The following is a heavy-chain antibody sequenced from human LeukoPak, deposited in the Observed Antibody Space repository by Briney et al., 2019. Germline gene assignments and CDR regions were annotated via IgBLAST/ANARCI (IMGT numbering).Heavy chain of an antibody. V-gene: IGHV3-11*01. CDR3: AAGYGSGSYSV. CDR2: ISISVSTI. J-gene: IGHJ4*02. Sequence: GGSLRLSCAASGFTFNDSSDYYLSWIRQAPGKGLEWVSYISISVSTISHADSVKGRFAISRDNAKKSLSLQMDSLRAEDTAVYYCAAGYGSGSYSVWGQGTLVTVSS. D-gene: IGHD3-10*01. CDR1: GFTFNDSSDYY.